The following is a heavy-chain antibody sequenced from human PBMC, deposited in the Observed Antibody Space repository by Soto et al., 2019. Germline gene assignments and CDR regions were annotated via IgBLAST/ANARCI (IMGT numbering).Heavy chain of an antibody. CDR1: GGSFSGYY. J-gene: IGHJ6*02. D-gene: IGHD3-10*01. V-gene: IGHV4-34*01. CDR2: INHSGST. Sequence: SETLSLTCAVYGGSFSGYYWSWIRQPPGKGLEWIGEINHSGSTNYNPSLKSRVTISVDTSKNQFSLKLSSVTAADTAVYYCASRYGQYYYGSGSPTGMDVWGQGTTVT. CDR3: ASRYGQYYYGSGSPTGMDV.